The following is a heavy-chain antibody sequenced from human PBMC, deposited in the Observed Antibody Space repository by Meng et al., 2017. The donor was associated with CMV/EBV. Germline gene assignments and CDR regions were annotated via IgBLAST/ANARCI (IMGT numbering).Heavy chain of an antibody. J-gene: IGHJ5*02. CDR3: AREIVVVPAAIGNWFDP. D-gene: IGHD2-2*02. CDR2: IYTSGST. CDR1: GGSISSYY. Sequence: QVQLQGSGPGLVKPSEPLSLTCTVSGGSISSYYWSWIRQPAGKGLEWIGRIYTSGSTNYNPSLKSRVTMSVDTSKNQFSLKLSSVTAADTAVYYCAREIVVVPAAIGNWFDPWGQGTLVTVSS. V-gene: IGHV4-4*07.